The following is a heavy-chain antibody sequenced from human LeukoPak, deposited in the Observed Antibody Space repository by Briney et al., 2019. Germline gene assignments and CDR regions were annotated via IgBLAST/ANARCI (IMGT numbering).Heavy chain of an antibody. D-gene: IGHD1-20*01. Sequence: PGGSLRLSCAASGFTFSSCGMSWVRQAPGKGLEWVSAISGSGGSTYYADSVKGRFTISRDNSKNTLYLQMNSLRAEDTAVYYCAKATNNWNDPYYYMDVWGKGTTVTVSS. CDR1: GFTFSSCG. J-gene: IGHJ6*03. CDR3: AKATNNWNDPYYYMDV. V-gene: IGHV3-23*01. CDR2: ISGSGGST.